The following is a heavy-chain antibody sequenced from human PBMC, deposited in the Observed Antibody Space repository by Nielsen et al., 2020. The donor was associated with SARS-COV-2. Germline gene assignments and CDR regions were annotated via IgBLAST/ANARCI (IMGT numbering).Heavy chain of an antibody. CDR1: GGSISSSSYY. D-gene: IGHD6-13*01. CDR3: ARVPHSSSWYFDY. J-gene: IGHJ4*02. Sequence: SETLSLTCTVSGGSISSSSYYWGWIRQPPGKGLEWIGSIYYSGSTYYNPSLKSRVTISVDTSKNQFSLKLSSVTAADTAVYYCARVPHSSSWYFDYWGQGTLVTVSS. CDR2: IYYSGST. V-gene: IGHV4-39*07.